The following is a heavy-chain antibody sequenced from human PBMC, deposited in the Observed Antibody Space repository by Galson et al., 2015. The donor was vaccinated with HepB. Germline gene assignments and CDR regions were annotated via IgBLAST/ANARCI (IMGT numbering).Heavy chain of an antibody. CDR1: GFTFSSYG. J-gene: IGHJ4*02. D-gene: IGHD3-22*01. CDR3: AKDPGYYYDSSGYSPFDY. Sequence: SLRLSCAASGFTFSSYGMHWVRQAPGKGLEWVAFIRYDGSNKYYADSVKGRFTISRDNSKNTLYLQMNSLRAEDTAVYYCAKDPGYYYDSSGYSPFDYWGQGTLVTVSS. V-gene: IGHV3-30*02. CDR2: IRYDGSNK.